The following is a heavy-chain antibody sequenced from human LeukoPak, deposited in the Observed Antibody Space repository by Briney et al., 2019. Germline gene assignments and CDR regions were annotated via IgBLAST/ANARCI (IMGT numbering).Heavy chain of an antibody. J-gene: IGHJ5*02. V-gene: IGHV3-21*01. D-gene: IGHD5-24*01. CDR2: ISSLSNYI. CDR3: ARDVATISNWFDP. CDR1: GFTFSSYS. Sequence: PGGSLRLSCAASGFTFSSYSMNWVRQAPGKGLEWVSSISSLSNYIYYEDSVKGRFTISRDNAKNSLYLQMNSLRAEDTAVYYCARDVATISNWFDPWGQGTLVTVSS.